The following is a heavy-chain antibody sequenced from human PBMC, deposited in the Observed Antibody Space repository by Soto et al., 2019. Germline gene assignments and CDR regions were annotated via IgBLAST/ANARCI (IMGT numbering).Heavy chain of an antibody. Sequence: SQTLSLTCAISGDSVSSNSAAWNWIRQSPSRGLEWLGRTYYRSKWYNDYAVSVKSRITNNPATSKNQFSLQLNSVTTEDTAVYYCARSNNKNDGITGTQPFDYWGQGTLVTVSS. J-gene: IGHJ4*02. CDR2: TYYRSKWYN. CDR1: GDSVSSNSAA. D-gene: IGHD1-7*01. V-gene: IGHV6-1*01. CDR3: ARSNNKNDGITGTQPFDY.